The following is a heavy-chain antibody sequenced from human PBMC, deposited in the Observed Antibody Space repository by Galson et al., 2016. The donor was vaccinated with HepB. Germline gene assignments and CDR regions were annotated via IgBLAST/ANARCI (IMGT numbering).Heavy chain of an antibody. Sequence: SLRLSCAASGFTFTDHYMSWIRQTPVKGLEWVSYISSSCSTIYYADSVKGRFTITRDNAKNSLFLQMNSLRAEDTAVYYCARGGSYSPDFWGQGTLVTVSS. D-gene: IGHD1-26*01. J-gene: IGHJ1*01. V-gene: IGHV3-11*01. CDR2: ISSSCSTI. CDR3: ARGGSYSPDF. CDR1: GFTFTDHY.